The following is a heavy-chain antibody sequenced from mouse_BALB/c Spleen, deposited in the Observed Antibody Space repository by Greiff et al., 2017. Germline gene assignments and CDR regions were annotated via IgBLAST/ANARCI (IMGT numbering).Heavy chain of an antibody. D-gene: IGHD2-12*01. V-gene: IGHV5-17*02. Sequence: EVKLMESGGGLVQPGGSRKLSCAASGFTFSSFGMHWVRQAPEKGLEWVAYISSGSSTIYYADTVKGRFTISRDNPKNTLFLQMTSLRSEDTAMYYCARDNDGGYAMDYWGQGTSVTVSS. J-gene: IGHJ4*01. CDR2: ISSGSSTI. CDR1: GFTFSSFG. CDR3: ARDNDGGYAMDY.